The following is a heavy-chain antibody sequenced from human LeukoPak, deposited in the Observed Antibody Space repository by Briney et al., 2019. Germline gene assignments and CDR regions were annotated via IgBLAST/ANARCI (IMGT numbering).Heavy chain of an antibody. CDR1: GGSISSYY. Sequence: NPSETLSLTCTVSGGSISSYYWSWIRQSPGKGLEWIGYIYYSGSTNYNPSLKSRVTISVDTSKNQFSLKLSSVTAADTAVYYCARPQRGYSYGPFDYWGQGTLVTVSS. J-gene: IGHJ4*02. D-gene: IGHD5-18*01. V-gene: IGHV4-59*08. CDR3: ARPQRGYSYGPFDY. CDR2: IYYSGST.